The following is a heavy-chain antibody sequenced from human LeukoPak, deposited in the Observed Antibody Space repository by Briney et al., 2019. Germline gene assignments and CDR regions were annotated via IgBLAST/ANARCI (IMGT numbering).Heavy chain of an antibody. CDR2: INHSGST. Sequence: SETLSLTCAVYGGSFSDYYWSWVRQPPGMGLEWIGEINHSGSTNYNPSVKSRVTISVDTSKNQFSLKLNSVTAADTAVYYCVSRYSSGGFEAENWGQGTLVTVSS. J-gene: IGHJ4*02. D-gene: IGHD6-19*01. CDR3: VSRYSSGGFEAEN. V-gene: IGHV4-34*01. CDR1: GGSFSDYY.